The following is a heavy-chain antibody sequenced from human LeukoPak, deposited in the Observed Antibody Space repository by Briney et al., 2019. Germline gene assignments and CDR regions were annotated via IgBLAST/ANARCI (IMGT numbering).Heavy chain of an antibody. D-gene: IGHD5-18*01. Sequence: GGSLRLSCAASGFTFSSYAMSWVRQAPGKGLEWVSAISGSGGSTYCADSVKGRFTISRDNSKNTLYLQMNSLRDEDTAVYYCAKETGGYSYGIDYWGQGTLVTVSS. CDR2: ISGSGGST. CDR3: AKETGGYSYGIDY. J-gene: IGHJ4*02. V-gene: IGHV3-23*01. CDR1: GFTFSSYA.